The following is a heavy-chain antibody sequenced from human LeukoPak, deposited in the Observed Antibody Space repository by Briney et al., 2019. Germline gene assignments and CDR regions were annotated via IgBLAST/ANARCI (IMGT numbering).Heavy chain of an antibody. J-gene: IGHJ4*02. D-gene: IGHD3-22*01. CDR2: IYYSGST. V-gene: IGHV4-59*01. CDR3: AREFWDSSGYYGFDY. Sequence: PSETLSLTCTVSGGSISIYYWSWIRQPPGKGLEWIGYIYYSGSTNYNPSLRSRVTISVDTSKNQISLKLSSVTAADTAVYYCAREFWDSSGYYGFDYWGQGTLVTVSS. CDR1: GGSISIYY.